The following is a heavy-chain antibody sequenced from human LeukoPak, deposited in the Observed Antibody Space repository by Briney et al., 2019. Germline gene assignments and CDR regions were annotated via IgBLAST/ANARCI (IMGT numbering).Heavy chain of an antibody. CDR2: IYPGDSDT. CDR1: GYIFTSYW. J-gene: IGHJ4*02. Sequence: GESLKIPCKGSGYIFTSYWIGWVRQLPGKGLEWMGIIYPGDSDTRYSPSFQGQVTISAGKSISTAYLQWSSLKASDTAMYYCAIRYGGNIFDYWGQGTLVTVSS. V-gene: IGHV5-51*01. CDR3: AIRYGGNIFDY. D-gene: IGHD4-23*01.